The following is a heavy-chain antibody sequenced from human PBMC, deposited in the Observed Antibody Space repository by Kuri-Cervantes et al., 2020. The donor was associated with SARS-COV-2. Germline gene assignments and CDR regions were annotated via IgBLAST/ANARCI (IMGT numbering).Heavy chain of an antibody. J-gene: IGHJ4*02. Sequence: GGSLRLSCAASGFTFDDYAMHWVRQAPGKGLEWVSGISWNSGSIGYADSVKGRFTISRDNAKNTLYLQMNSLRAEDTAVYYCARDLVGIGELSWGFDYWGQGTLVTVSS. V-gene: IGHV3-9*01. D-gene: IGHD3-10*01. CDR3: ARDLVGIGELSWGFDY. CDR1: GFTFDDYA. CDR2: ISWNSGSI.